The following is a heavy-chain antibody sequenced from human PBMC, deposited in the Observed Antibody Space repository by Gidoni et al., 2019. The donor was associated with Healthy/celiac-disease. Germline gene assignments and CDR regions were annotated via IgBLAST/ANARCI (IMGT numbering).Heavy chain of an antibody. J-gene: IGHJ4*02. V-gene: IGHV1-3*01. CDR1: GYTFTSYA. CDR3: ARSLDGGWWEPPCY. Sequence: QVQLVQSGAEVKKPGASVKVSCKAFGYTFTSYAMHWVRQAPGQRLEWMGWINAGNGNTKYSQKFQGRVTITRDTSASTAYMELSSLRSEDTAVYYCARSLDGGWWEPPCYWGQGTLVTVSS. CDR2: INAGNGNT. D-gene: IGHD6-19*01.